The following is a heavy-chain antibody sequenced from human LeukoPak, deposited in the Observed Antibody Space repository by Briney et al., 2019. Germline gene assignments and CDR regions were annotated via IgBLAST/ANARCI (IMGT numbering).Heavy chain of an antibody. CDR1: GGTFSSYT. J-gene: IGHJ4*02. CDR3: AKDGYRYGLYFDY. D-gene: IGHD5-18*01. CDR2: IIPILGIA. V-gene: IGHV1-69*02. Sequence: SVKVSCKASGGTFSSYTISWVRQALGQGLEWMGRIIPILGIANYAQKFQGRVTITADKSTSTAYMELSSLRAEDTAVYYCAKDGYRYGLYFDYWGQGTLVTVSS.